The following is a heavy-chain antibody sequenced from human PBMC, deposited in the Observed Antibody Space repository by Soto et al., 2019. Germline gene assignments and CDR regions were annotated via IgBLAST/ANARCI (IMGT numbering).Heavy chain of an antibody. Sequence: SETLSLTCTVSGGSISSGGYYWSWIRQHPGKGLEWIGYIYYSGSTYYNPSLKSRVTISVDTSKNQFSLKLSSVTAADTAVYYCARAMSSWYFRTTLGWFDPWGQGTLVTVSS. D-gene: IGHD6-13*01. J-gene: IGHJ5*02. CDR3: ARAMSSWYFRTTLGWFDP. V-gene: IGHV4-31*03. CDR1: GGSISSGGYY. CDR2: IYYSGST.